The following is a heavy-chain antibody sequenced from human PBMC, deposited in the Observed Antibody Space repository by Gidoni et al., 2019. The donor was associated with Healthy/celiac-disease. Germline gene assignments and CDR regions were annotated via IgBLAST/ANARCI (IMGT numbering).Heavy chain of an antibody. Sequence: QVQLVESGGGVVQPGRSLRLFCSASGFTFSSYGMHCVRQAPGKGLEWVAVISYDGSNTYYADSVKGRFTISRDNSKNTLYLQMNSLRAEDTAVYYCAKDYPGTTYWGQGTLVTVSS. J-gene: IGHJ4*02. V-gene: IGHV3-30*18. CDR1: GFTFSSYG. CDR2: ISYDGSNT. D-gene: IGHD1-1*01. CDR3: AKDYPGTTY.